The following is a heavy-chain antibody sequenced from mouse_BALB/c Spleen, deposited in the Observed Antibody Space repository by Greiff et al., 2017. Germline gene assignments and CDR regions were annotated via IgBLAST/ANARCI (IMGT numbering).Heavy chain of an antibody. Sequence: QVQLQQPGAELVMPGASVKMSCKASGYTFTDYWMHWVKQRPGQGLEWIGAIDTSDSYTSYNQKFKGKATLTVDESSSTAYMQLSSLTSEDSAVYYCARDEYYYFDYWGQGTTLTVSS. V-gene: IGHV1-69*01. CDR1: GYTFTDYW. CDR2: IDTSDSYT. J-gene: IGHJ2*01. D-gene: IGHD5-1*01. CDR3: ARDEYYYFDY.